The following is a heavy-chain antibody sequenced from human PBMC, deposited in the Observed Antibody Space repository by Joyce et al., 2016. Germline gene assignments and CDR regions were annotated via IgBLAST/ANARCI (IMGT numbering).Heavy chain of an antibody. CDR3: ARGITIVGVITQGYFDY. V-gene: IGHV4-31*03. J-gene: IGHJ4*02. CDR1: GGSINSGAYY. Sequence: QVQLQESGPGLVKPSQTLSLTCTVSGGSINSGAYYWSWIRQLPGKGLEWIGYMYYSGNADYNPSLKSRVTISLDTSKNQFSLKLSSVTAADTAVYYCARGITIVGVITQGYFDYWGQGTLVAVSS. D-gene: IGHD3-3*01. CDR2: MYYSGNA.